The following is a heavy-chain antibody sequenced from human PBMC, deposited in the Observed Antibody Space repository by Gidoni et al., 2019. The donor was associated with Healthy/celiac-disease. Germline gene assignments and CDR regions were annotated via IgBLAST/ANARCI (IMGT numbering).Heavy chain of an antibody. V-gene: IGHV3-21*01. CDR3: ARDRNGDYEPELYGMDV. Sequence: EVQLVESGGGLVKPGGSLRLSCAASGFTFSSYSMSWVRQAPGKGPEWVSSISVSSKYTYYADSGKGRLTISRENAKNSRYLQMNSLRAEDTAVYYCARDRNGDYEPELYGMDVWGQGTTVTVSS. CDR2: ISVSSKYT. J-gene: IGHJ6*02. CDR1: GFTFSSYS. D-gene: IGHD4-17*01.